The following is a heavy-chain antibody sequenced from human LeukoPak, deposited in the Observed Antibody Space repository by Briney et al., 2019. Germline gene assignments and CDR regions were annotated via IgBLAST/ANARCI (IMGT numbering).Heavy chain of an antibody. CDR2: ISSNGGST. CDR3: VKGGDYDILITLGY. D-gene: IGHD3-9*01. J-gene: IGHJ4*02. V-gene: IGHV3-64D*06. CDR1: GFTFSSYA. Sequence: GGSLRLSCSASGFTFSSYAMHWVRQAPGKGLEYVSAISSNGGSTYYADSVKGRFTISRDNSKNTLYLQMSSPRAEDTAVYYCVKGGDYDILITLGYWGQGTLVTVSS.